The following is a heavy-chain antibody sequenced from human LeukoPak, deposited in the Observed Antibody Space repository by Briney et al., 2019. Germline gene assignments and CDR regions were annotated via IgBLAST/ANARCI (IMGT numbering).Heavy chain of an antibody. V-gene: IGHV3-30*18. D-gene: IGHD2-15*01. Sequence: PGGSLRLSCAASGFTFSSYGMHWVRQAPGKGLEWVAVISYDGSNKYYADSVKGRFTISRDNYKNTMYLQMNSLRAEDTAVYYCAKPQGPYCSGGSCYPADWGQGTLVTVSS. J-gene: IGHJ4*02. CDR3: AKPQGPYCSGGSCYPAD. CDR2: ISYDGSNK. CDR1: GFTFSSYG.